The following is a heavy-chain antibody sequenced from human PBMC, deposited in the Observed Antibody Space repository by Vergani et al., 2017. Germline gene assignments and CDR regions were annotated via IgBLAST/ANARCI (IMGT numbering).Heavy chain of an antibody. CDR2: IYSGGST. CDR1: GFTFSSYA. D-gene: IGHD6-19*01. V-gene: IGHV3-66*02. CDR3: TGGYPRPYSSAHY. J-gene: IGHJ4*02. Sequence: EVQLLESGGGLVQPGGSLRLSCAASGFTFSSYAMSWVRQAPGKGLEWVSLIYSGGSTDYADSVKGRFTISRDNSKNTLYLQMNSLRADDTAVYYCTGGYPRPYSSAHYWGQGTLVTVSS.